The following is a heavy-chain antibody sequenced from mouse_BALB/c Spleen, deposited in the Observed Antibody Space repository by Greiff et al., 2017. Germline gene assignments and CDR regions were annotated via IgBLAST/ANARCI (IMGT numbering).Heavy chain of an antibody. CDR3: AREGVTARNAMDY. CDR1: GYTFTNYT. J-gene: IGHJ4*01. Sequence: QVQLQQSGAELVRSGASVKMSCTASGYTFTNYTMHWVKQRPGQGLEWIGNINPSSGYTNYNPKFKDKATFTADKSSSTAYMQLSSLTSEDSAVYYCAREGVTARNAMDYWGQGTSVTVSS. CDR2: INPSSGYT. V-gene: IGHV1S26*01. D-gene: IGHD2-2*01.